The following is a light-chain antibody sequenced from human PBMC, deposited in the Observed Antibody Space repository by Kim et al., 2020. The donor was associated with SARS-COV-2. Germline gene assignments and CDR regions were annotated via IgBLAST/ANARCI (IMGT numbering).Light chain of an antibody. Sequence: VSPGERAPPSCQGSQSVCSNLAWYQQKPGQAPRLLIYGAYTRATGIPARFSGSGSGTEFTLTISSLQSEDFAVYYCQQYNNWPGTFGQGTKLEI. CDR3: QQYNNWPGT. J-gene: IGKJ2*01. CDR2: GAY. CDR1: QSVCSN. V-gene: IGKV3-15*01.